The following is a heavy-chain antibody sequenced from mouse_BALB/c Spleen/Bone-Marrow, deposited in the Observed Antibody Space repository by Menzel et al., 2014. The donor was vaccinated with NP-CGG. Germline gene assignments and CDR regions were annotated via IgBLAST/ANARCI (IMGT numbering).Heavy chain of an antibody. V-gene: IGHV1-87*01. Sequence: VQLQESGAELARPGASVKLSCKASGYTFTSYWMQWVKQRPGQGLEWIGAIYPGDGDTRYTQKFKGKATLTVDKSSSTAYMQLSSLTTEDSADYYCARGDYSNSYEGAMDYWGQGTSVTVSS. CDR3: ARGDYSNSYEGAMDY. CDR2: IYPGDGDT. J-gene: IGHJ4*01. D-gene: IGHD1-1*01. CDR1: GYTFTSYW.